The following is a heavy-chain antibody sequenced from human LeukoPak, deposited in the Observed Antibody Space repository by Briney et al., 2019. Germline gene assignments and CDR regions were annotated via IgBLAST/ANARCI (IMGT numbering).Heavy chain of an antibody. D-gene: IGHD2-2*01. CDR3: AREVGYCSSTSCYVRFDY. CDR2: INHSGST. CDR1: GGSFSGYY. J-gene: IGHJ4*02. V-gene: IGHV4-34*01. Sequence: SETLSLTCAVYGGSFSGYYWSWIRQPPGKRLEWIGEINHSGSTNYNPSLKSRVTISVDTSKSQFSLKLSSVTAADTAVYYCAREVGYCSSTSCYVRFDYWGQGTLVTVSS.